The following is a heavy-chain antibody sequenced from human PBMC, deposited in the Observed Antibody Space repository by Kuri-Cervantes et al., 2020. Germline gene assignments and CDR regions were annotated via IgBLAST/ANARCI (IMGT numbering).Heavy chain of an antibody. CDR3: AHIPSVLLILFDY. Sequence: SGPTLVKPTQTLTLTCTFSGFSISTTGMRMNWIRQPPGEAPEWLARIDWDDDKYYNTSLKTRLTISRDTSKNQVVLTMTNMDPVDTATYYCAHIPSVLLILFDYWGQGTLVTVSS. D-gene: IGHD3-16*01. J-gene: IGHJ4*02. CDR1: GFSISTTGMR. CDR2: IDWDDDK. V-gene: IGHV2-70*12.